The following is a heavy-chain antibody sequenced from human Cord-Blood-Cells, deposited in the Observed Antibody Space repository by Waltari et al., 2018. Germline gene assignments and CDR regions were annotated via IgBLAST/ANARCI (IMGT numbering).Heavy chain of an antibody. CDR1: GGSFSGYY. J-gene: IGHJ3*02. D-gene: IGHD2-2*01. CDR3: ARASSLYCSSTSCYDAFDI. Sequence: QVQLQQWGAGLLKPSETLSLTCAVYGGSFSGYYWSWIRQPPGKGLEWIGEIKHSGSTNYNPSLKSRVTISVDTSKNQFSLKLSSVTAADTAVYYCARASSLYCSSTSCYDAFDIWGQGTMVTVSS. V-gene: IGHV4-34*01. CDR2: IKHSGST.